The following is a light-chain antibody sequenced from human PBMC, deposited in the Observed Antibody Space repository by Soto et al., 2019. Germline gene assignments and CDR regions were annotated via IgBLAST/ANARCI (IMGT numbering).Light chain of an antibody. CDR3: QQYGSSLWT. CDR2: ATS. J-gene: IGKJ1*01. CDR1: QSVGSTY. V-gene: IGKV3-20*01. Sequence: EIVLTQSPGTLSLSPGERASPSCRASQSVGSTYLAWYQQKLGQAPRLLMYATSTRATGIPDRFSGSGSGTDFTLTISRLEPEDFAVYYCQQYGSSLWTFGQGTKVEIK.